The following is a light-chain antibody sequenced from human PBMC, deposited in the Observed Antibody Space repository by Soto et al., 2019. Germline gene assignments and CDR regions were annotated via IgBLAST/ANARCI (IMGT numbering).Light chain of an antibody. CDR1: QSVTANY. CDR3: QQYGSSPLT. J-gene: IGKJ4*01. CDR2: GAS. V-gene: IGKV3-20*01. Sequence: VLTQSPGTLSLSPGDRATLSCRASQSVTANYLAWYQQKPGQAPRLLIYGASSRATGIPDRFSGSGSGTDFTLTITRLEPEDFAVYFCQQYGSSPLTFGGGTKLEIK.